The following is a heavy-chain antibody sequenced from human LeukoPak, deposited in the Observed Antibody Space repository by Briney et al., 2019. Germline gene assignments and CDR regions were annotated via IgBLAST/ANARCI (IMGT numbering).Heavy chain of an antibody. J-gene: IGHJ4*02. CDR1: GFIFEDYG. CDR3: ARDEGATTLDY. V-gene: IGHV3-21*01. CDR2: ISSSSSYI. D-gene: IGHD1-26*01. Sequence: PGGSLRLSCAPSGFIFEDYGMHWVRQAPGKGLEWVSSISSSSSYIYYADSVKGRFTISRDNAKNSLYLQMNSLRAEDTAVYYCARDEGATTLDYWGQGTLVTVSS.